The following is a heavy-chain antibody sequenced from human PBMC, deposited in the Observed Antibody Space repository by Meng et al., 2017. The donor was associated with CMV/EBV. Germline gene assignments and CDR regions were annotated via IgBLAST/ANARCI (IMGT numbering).Heavy chain of an antibody. CDR2: ISSSGASI. CDR1: GFIFSDYY. D-gene: IGHD3-22*01. J-gene: IGHJ3*02. Sequence: GESLKISCVGSGFIFSDYYMSWIRQAPGKGLEIVSDISSSGASIYYADSVEGRFTISRDNARNSLYLQMNTLRAEDTAVYYCARDETATQSERSAYSPDAFDIWGQGIMVTVSS. V-gene: IGHV3-11*01. CDR3: ARDETATQSERSAYSPDAFDI.